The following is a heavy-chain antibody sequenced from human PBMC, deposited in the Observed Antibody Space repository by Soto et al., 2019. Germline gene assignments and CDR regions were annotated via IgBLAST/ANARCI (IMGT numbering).Heavy chain of an antibody. J-gene: IGHJ4*02. Sequence: QVQLVESGGGVVQPGRSLRLSCAASGFTFSSYGMHWVRQAPGTGLEWVEVISYDGSNKYYADSVKGRFTISRDNSKNTLDLHMNSLRAEDTAVYYCAKDVTYYDFGSGPDYFDYWGQGTLVTVSS. CDR2: ISYDGSNK. D-gene: IGHD3-3*01. CDR3: AKDVTYYDFGSGPDYFDY. CDR1: GFTFSSYG. V-gene: IGHV3-30*18.